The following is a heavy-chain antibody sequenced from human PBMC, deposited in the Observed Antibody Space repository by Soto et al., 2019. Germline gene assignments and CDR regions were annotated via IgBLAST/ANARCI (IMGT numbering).Heavy chain of an antibody. Sequence: GGSLRLSCAASGFTFGSHPMNWVRQAPGKGLEWVAGISDCGDRTYFIDSVKGRFTVSRDDSHNTVYLQMSGLRADDTAIYYCAKDISVVGSDSGGIDYWGQGTLVTVSS. J-gene: IGHJ4*02. CDR2: ISDCGDRT. D-gene: IGHD3-22*01. CDR3: AKDISVVGSDSGGIDY. V-gene: IGHV3-23*01. CDR1: GFTFGSHP.